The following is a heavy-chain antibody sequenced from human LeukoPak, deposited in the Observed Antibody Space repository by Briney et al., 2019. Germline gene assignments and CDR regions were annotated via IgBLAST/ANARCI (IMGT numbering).Heavy chain of an antibody. CDR3: SRDESMFDY. Sequence: GGSLRLSCAASGFTFSNYEMNWVRQAPGKGLEWVGFIRGKAYGGTTEYAASVKGRFTISRDDSKSIAYLQMNSLKTEDSAVYYCSRDESMFDYWGQGTLVTVSS. D-gene: IGHD2/OR15-2a*01. V-gene: IGHV3-49*04. J-gene: IGHJ4*02. CDR2: IRGKAYGGTT. CDR1: GFTFSNYE.